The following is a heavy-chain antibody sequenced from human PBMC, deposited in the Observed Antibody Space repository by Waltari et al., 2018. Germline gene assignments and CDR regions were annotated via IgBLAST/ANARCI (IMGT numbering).Heavy chain of an antibody. CDR3: ARDGGGNGYIHY. CDR2: INTNGSSA. CDR1: GFTLSSSY. D-gene: IGHD3-16*01. Sequence: EVQLVESGGGLVQPGGSLSLSCEASGFTLSSSYLHWVRQVPGKGRLWVARINTNGSSANYADSVKGRFTISRDNGKNTRYLQKNSLRAEDTAVYYCARDGGGNGYIHYWGQGTLVTVSS. V-gene: IGHV3-74*01. J-gene: IGHJ4*02.